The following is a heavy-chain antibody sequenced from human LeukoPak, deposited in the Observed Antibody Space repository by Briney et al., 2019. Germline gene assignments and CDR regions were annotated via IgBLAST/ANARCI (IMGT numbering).Heavy chain of an antibody. CDR3: ARRAAYCSGGSCSDF. CDR1: GFTFSDSY. D-gene: IGHD2-15*01. J-gene: IGHJ4*02. V-gene: IGHV3-11*06. CDR2: ISGSKTYT. Sequence: GGSLRLSCAASGFTFSDSYMSWIRQAPGKGLEWVSYISGSKTYTHYADSVKGRFTISRDNAKNSLYLQMYSLRAEDMDVYYCARRAAYCSGGSCSDFWGQGTLVTVPS.